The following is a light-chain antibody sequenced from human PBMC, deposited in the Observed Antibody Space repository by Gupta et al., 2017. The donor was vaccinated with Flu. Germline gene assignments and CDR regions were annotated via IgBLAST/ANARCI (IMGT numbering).Light chain of an antibody. CDR3: QSYDSSLSGSRV. V-gene: IGLV1-40*01. Sequence: QSALTQPPSVSGAPGQRVTISCTGSSSNIGAGHDVHWYQQLPGTGPKLLIYGTSNRPAGVPDRFSGAKSGTSASLAITGLQDEDEADYYCQSYDSSLSGSRVFGGGTKLTVL. CDR2: GTS. CDR1: SSNIGAGHD. J-gene: IGLJ2*01.